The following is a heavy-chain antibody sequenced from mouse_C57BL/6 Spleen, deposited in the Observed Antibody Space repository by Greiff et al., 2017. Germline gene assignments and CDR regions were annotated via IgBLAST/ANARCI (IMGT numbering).Heavy chain of an antibody. V-gene: IGHV5-9-1*02. J-gene: IGHJ2*01. CDR3: TRDTGRGFEGDFDY. Sequence: EVKLMESGEGLVKPGGSLKLSCAASGFTFSSYAMSWVRQTPEKRLEWVAYISSGGDYIYYADTVKGRFTISRDNARNTLYLQMSSLKSEDTAMYYCTRDTGRGFEGDFDYWGQGTTLTVSS. D-gene: IGHD3-3*01. CDR1: GFTFSSYA. CDR2: ISSGGDYI.